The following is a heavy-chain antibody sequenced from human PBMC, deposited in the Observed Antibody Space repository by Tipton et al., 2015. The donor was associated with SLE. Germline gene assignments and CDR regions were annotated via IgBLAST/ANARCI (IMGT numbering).Heavy chain of an antibody. CDR3: ARADYYYGMDV. Sequence: TLSLTCTVSGGSISSGSYYWSWIRQPAGKGLEWIGYIYTSGSTNYNPSLKSRVTISVDTSKNQFSRKLSSVTAADTAVYYCARADYYYGMDVWGQGTTVTVSS. CDR1: GGSISSGSYY. J-gene: IGHJ6*02. CDR2: IYTSGST. V-gene: IGHV4-61*09.